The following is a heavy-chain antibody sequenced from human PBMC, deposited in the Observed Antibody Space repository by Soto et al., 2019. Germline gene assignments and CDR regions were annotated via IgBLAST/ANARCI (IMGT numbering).Heavy chain of an antibody. CDR1: GFTFSNAW. V-gene: IGHV3-15*07. CDR3: TTAYGSGSYYTDY. D-gene: IGHD3-10*01. Sequence: GGSLRLSCAASGFTFSNAWMNWVRQAPGKGLEWVGRIKSKTDGGTTDYAAPVKGRFAISRDDSKNTLYLQMNSLKTEDTAVYYCTTAYGSGSYYTDYRGQGTLVTVSS. J-gene: IGHJ4*02. CDR2: IKSKTDGGTT.